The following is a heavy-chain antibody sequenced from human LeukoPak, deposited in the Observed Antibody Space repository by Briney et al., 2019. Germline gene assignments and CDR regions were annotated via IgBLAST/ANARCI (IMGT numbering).Heavy chain of an antibody. Sequence: GGSLRLSCAASGFAFSDYYMSWIRQAPGKGLEWVSYISSSSSYTNYADSVKGRFTISRDNAKNSLYLQMNSLRAEDTAVCYCARPLTGDYVDYWGQGTLVTVSS. D-gene: IGHD1-14*01. CDR1: GFAFSDYY. V-gene: IGHV3-11*06. CDR2: ISSSSSYT. CDR3: ARPLTGDYVDY. J-gene: IGHJ4*02.